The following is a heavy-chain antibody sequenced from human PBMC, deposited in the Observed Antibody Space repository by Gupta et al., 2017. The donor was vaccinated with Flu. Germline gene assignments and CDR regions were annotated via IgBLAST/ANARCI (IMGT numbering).Heavy chain of an antibody. CDR1: GFNFYTYG. J-gene: IGHJ4*02. V-gene: IGHV3-30*18. D-gene: IGHD4-17*01. Sequence: VRLVESGGTVVQPGRSVRLSCVASGFNFYTYGMAWVRQAPGKGLEWVALISFDGNNKNYEDSVKGRFTISRDNAKNTLYLQMNSLTSEDTAVYDCAKTPRDYGDYDYYFDSWGQGTLVAVSS. CDR2: ISFDGNNK. CDR3: AKTPRDYGDYDYYFDS.